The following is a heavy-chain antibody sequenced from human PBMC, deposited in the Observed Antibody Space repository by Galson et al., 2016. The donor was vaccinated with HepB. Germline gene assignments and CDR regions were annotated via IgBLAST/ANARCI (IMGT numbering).Heavy chain of an antibody. V-gene: IGHV3-72*01. Sequence: SLRLSCAASGFSFSDRYMNWVRQAPGKGLEWVGRTRNKANGYTREYAASVKGRFTISRDDSKNSLYLQMNSLRSEDTAVYYCVRAAYCSGGACYHAFDYWGQGTLATVSS. D-gene: IGHD2-15*01. CDR2: TRNKANGYTR. J-gene: IGHJ4*02. CDR1: GFSFSDRY. CDR3: VRAAYCSGGACYHAFDY.